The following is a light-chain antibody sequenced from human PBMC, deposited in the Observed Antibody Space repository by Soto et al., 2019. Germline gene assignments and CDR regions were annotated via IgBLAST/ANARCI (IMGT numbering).Light chain of an antibody. CDR2: GAS. Sequence: EIVLTQSPGTLSLSPGERATLSCRASQSVSSIYLAWYQQKPGQAPRLLIYGASSRATGIPDRFSGSGSGTDFILTINRLEPEDFAVYYCQQYGSSPWTFGQGTKVEIK. V-gene: IGKV3-20*01. J-gene: IGKJ1*01. CDR3: QQYGSSPWT. CDR1: QSVSSIY.